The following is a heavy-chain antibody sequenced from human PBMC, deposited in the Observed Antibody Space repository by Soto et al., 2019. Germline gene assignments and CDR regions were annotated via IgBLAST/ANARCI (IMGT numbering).Heavy chain of an antibody. Sequence: ASVKVSCKASGYTFTSYGSSWVRQAPGQGLEWMGWISAYNGNTNYAQKLQGRVTMTTDTSTSTAYMELRSLRSDDTAVYYCARDGMRFLEWLLYHYMDVWGKGTTVTVSS. V-gene: IGHV1-18*01. CDR3: ARDGMRFLEWLLYHYMDV. D-gene: IGHD3-3*01. J-gene: IGHJ6*03. CDR2: ISAYNGNT. CDR1: GYTFTSYG.